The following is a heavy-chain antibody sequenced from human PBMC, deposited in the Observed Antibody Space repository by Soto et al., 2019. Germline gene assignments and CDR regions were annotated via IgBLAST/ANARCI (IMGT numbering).Heavy chain of an antibody. J-gene: IGHJ4*02. V-gene: IGHV1-18*01. CDR2: ISAKNGNT. CDR1: GYTFSDYG. Sequence: QVQLVQSGTDVKQPGASVKVSCKTSGYTFSDYGISWVRQAPGQGLEWMGWISAKNGNTNFAQKFRGRVTMTTDTSTSTVYMELRSLKADDTAVYYCAREPPETPPDYWGQGTLVTVSS. CDR3: AREPPETPPDY.